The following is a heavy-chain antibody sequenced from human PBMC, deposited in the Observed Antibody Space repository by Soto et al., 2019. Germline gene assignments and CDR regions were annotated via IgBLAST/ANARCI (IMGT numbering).Heavy chain of an antibody. V-gene: IGHV3-30*03. CDR3: AREIYDSSGYYAPFDY. CDR1: GFTFSSYG. D-gene: IGHD3-22*01. CDR2: ISYDGTNN. J-gene: IGHJ4*02. Sequence: SLRLSCAASGFTFSSYGMHWVRQAPGKGLEWVAVISYDGTNNYYTESVKGRFTISRDNSKNTLFLQMNSLRAEDTAVYYCAREIYDSSGYYAPFDYWGQGTLVTVSS.